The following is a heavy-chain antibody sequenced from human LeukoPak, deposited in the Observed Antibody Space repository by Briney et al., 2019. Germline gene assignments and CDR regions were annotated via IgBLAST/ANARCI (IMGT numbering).Heavy chain of an antibody. Sequence: GGSLRLSCAASGLTFRNYGMHWVRQAPGKGLEWVAVISYDGSNKYYADSVEGRFTISRDNSKNTLYLQMNSLRAEDTAVYYCANGDYPVGSFDYWGQGTLVTVSS. CDR3: ANGDYPVGSFDY. CDR1: GLTFRNYG. J-gene: IGHJ4*02. D-gene: IGHD4-17*01. V-gene: IGHV3-30*18. CDR2: ISYDGSNK.